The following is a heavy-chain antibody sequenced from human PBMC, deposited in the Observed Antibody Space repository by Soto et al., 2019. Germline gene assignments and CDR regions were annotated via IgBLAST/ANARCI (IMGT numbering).Heavy chain of an antibody. J-gene: IGHJ4*02. CDR3: ARDSRHQLLAFDY. CDR1: GGSISSGDYY. Sequence: PSETLSLTCTVSGGSISSGDYYWSWIRQPPGKGLEWIGYIYYSGSTYYNPSLKSRVTISVDTSKNQFSLKLSSVTAADTAVYYCARDSRHQLLAFDYWGQETLVTVSS. D-gene: IGHD2-2*01. V-gene: IGHV4-30-4*01. CDR2: IYYSGST.